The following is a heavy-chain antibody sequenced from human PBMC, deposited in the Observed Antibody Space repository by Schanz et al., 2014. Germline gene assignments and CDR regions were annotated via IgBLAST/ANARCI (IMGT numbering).Heavy chain of an antibody. CDR1: GFIFSAFW. CDR2: ITSNGGGT. J-gene: IGHJ4*02. CDR3: AREKRRTEVVLDH. V-gene: IGHV3-74*01. Sequence: EVQLVESGGDLVQPGGSLRLSCAASGFIFSAFWMHWVRQAPGKGLVWVSRITSNGGGTYYADSVKGRFTISRDNAKNTLYLQMNSLRVEDTAVYYCAREKRRTEVVLDHWGQGTLVTVS.